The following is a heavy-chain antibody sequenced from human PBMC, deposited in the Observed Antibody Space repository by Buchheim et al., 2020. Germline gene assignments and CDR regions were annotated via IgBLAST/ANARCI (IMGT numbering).Heavy chain of an antibody. V-gene: IGHV4-31*03. CDR2: IYYSGST. CDR3: AREVIVVVPAAIPYYYYMDV. Sequence: QVQLQESGPGLVKPSQTLSLTCTVSGGSISSGGYYWSWIRQHPGKGLEWIGYIYYSGSTYYNPSLKSRVTITVNTSKKQFFLKLSSVTAADTAVYYCAREVIVVVPAAIPYYYYMDVWGKGTT. J-gene: IGHJ6*03. D-gene: IGHD2-2*01. CDR1: GGSISSGGYY.